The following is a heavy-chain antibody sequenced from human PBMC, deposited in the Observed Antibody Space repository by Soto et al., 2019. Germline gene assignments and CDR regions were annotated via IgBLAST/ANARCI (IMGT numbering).Heavy chain of an antibody. J-gene: IGHJ4*02. V-gene: IGHV4-31*03. D-gene: IGHD3-10*01. CDR1: GGSMRTGDHY. CDR2: IYYTGSA. CDR3: ARFYYASGSLIVRAPDY. Sequence: SETLSLTCTVSGGSMRTGDHYWSWIRQHPGKGLEWIGYIYYTGSAYYNPSLQSRLTMSVDTSNNQFSLNLNSVTAADTAVYYCARFYYASGSLIVRAPDYWGQGTLVTVSS.